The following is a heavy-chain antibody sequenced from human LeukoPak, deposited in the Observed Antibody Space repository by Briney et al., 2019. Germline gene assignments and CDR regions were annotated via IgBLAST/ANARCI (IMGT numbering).Heavy chain of an antibody. D-gene: IGHD3-10*01. V-gene: IGHV3-33*01. J-gene: IGHJ4*02. CDR3: ARDRITKQAPPGY. Sequence: GGSLRLSCAASGFTFTNYGMHWVRQALGKGLEWEAVVWFDGTNKYYADSVKGRFTISRDNSKNTVYLQMNSLRADDTAVYYCARDRITKQAPPGYWGQGTLVTVSS. CDR1: GFTFTNYG. CDR2: VWFDGTNK.